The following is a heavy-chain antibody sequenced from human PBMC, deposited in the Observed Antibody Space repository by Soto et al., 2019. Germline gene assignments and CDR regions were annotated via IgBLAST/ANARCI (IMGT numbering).Heavy chain of an antibody. V-gene: IGHV1-24*01. D-gene: IGHD6-25*01. Sequence: SVKVSCKVSGYTLTELSMHWVRQAPGKGLEWMGGFDPEDGETIYAQKFQGRVTMTEDTSTDTAYMELSSLRSEDTAVYYCATASSFRDDGSDAFDIWGQGTMVTVSS. J-gene: IGHJ3*02. CDR2: FDPEDGET. CDR3: ATASSFRDDGSDAFDI. CDR1: GYTLTELS.